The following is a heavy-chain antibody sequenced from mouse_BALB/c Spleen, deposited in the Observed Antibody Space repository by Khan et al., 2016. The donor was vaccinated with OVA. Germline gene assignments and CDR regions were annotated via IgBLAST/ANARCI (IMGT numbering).Heavy chain of an antibody. CDR2: INPTSGYT. J-gene: IGHJ2*01. V-gene: IGHV1-7*01. Sequence: VQLVESGAERAKPGASVKMSCKASGYTFTTYWMHWVKQRPGQGLEWIGYINPTSGYTDYNEKFKDRDTLSADKSSSTAYMQLSSLTSEDSAVYYCKRDRIDYWGQGTTLTVSS. CDR1: GYTFTTYW. CDR3: KRDRIDY.